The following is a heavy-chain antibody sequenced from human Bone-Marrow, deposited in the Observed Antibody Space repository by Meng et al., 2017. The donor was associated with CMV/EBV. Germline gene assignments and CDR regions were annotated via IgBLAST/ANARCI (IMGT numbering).Heavy chain of an antibody. CDR3: ARDIAVAGTGVGVESRNWFDP. Sequence: GESLKISCAASGFTFSSYSMNWVRQAPGKGLEWVSSISSSSSYIYYADSVKGRFTISRDNAKNSLYLQMNSLRAEDTAVYYCARDIAVAGTGVGVESRNWFDPWGQGTLVTVSS. CDR1: GFTFSSYS. J-gene: IGHJ5*02. CDR2: ISSSSSYI. V-gene: IGHV3-21*04. D-gene: IGHD6-19*01.